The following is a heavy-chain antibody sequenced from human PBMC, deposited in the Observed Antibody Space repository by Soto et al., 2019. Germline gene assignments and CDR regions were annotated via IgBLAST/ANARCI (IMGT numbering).Heavy chain of an antibody. Sequence: QVQLAESGGGLVKPGGSLRLSCAASGFTFSDHYMTWIRQAPGKGLEWVSYISKTNSDTKYADSVRGRFTISRDNAKNSLFLQMDSLRADDTAMYYCGRGHYGLDVWGQGTKVIVSS. CDR3: GRGHYGLDV. CDR1: GFTFSDHY. V-gene: IGHV3-11*05. J-gene: IGHJ6*02. CDR2: ISKTNSDT.